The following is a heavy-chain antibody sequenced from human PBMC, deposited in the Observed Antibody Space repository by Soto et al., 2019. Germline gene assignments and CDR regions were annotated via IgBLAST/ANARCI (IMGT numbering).Heavy chain of an antibody. Sequence: SETLSLTCAVSGGSISGSYYYWGWLRQSPGKGPEWIGSVFYTGFTSYNPSLESRVSVSVDTSKNQFSLKVSGVSAADTAVYYCAKAAAANYYYGMDVWGQGTTVTVSS. CDR3: AKAAAANYYYGMDV. D-gene: IGHD6-13*01. CDR2: VFYTGFT. J-gene: IGHJ6*02. CDR1: GGSISGSYYY. V-gene: IGHV4-39*01.